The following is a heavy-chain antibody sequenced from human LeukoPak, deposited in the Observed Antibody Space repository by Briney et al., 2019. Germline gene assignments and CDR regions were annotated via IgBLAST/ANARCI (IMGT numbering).Heavy chain of an antibody. D-gene: IGHD2-2*01. Sequence: GGSLRLSCAASGFTFSSYEMNWVRQAPGKGLEWVSYISSSGSTIYYADSVKGRFTISRDNAKNSLYLQMNSLRAEDTAVYYCARSRCSSTSCYRGTAVWGKGTTVTVSS. J-gene: IGHJ6*04. CDR2: ISSSGSTI. CDR3: ARSRCSSTSCYRGTAV. V-gene: IGHV3-48*03. CDR1: GFTFSSYE.